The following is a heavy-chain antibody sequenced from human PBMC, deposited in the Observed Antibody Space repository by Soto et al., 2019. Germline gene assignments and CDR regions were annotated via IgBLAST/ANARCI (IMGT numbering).Heavy chain of an antibody. CDR1: GVSFSGYY. V-gene: IGHV4-34*01. J-gene: IGHJ4*02. CDR3: ARVTYSGPKGRDY. CDR2: IYHTGKT. Sequence: SETLSLTCAVYGVSFSGYYWSWIRQPPGRGLEWVGEIYHTGKTNXXPSLKSRXXISVETSDNLFXLHLRXLTAAGTAGXYCARVTYSGPKGRDYWGQGTLVTVSS. D-gene: IGHD5-12*01.